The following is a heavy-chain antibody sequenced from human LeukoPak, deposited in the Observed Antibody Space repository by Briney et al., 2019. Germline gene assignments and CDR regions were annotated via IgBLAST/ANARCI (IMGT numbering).Heavy chain of an antibody. CDR1: GGTFSSYA. D-gene: IGHD2-2*01. V-gene: IGHV1-69*13. Sequence: ASVKVSCKASGGTFSSYAISWVRQAPGQGLEWMGGIIPIFGTANYAQKFQGRVTITADESTSTAYMELSSLRSEDTAVYYCARGRSWTDYLPAWGQGTLVTVSS. CDR3: ARGRSWTDYLPA. J-gene: IGHJ5*02. CDR2: IIPIFGTA.